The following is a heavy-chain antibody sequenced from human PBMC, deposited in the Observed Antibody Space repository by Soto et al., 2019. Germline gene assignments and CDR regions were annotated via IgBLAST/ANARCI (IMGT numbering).Heavy chain of an antibody. CDR1: GGSISSFY. D-gene: IGHD6-19*01. CDR2: IYYTGST. Sequence: XETLSLTCTVSGGSISSFYWSGIGQPPGKGLEWIGYIYYTGSTNYNPSLKSRVTMSVDTSKNELSLKLSSVTAADTAVHYCARRGSSAWHNWFDPWGQGTLVTVSS. CDR3: ARRGSSAWHNWFDP. V-gene: IGHV4-59*01. J-gene: IGHJ5*02.